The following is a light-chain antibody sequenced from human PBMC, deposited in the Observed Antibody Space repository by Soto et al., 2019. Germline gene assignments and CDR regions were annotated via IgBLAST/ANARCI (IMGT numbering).Light chain of an antibody. J-gene: IGLJ2*01. V-gene: IGLV2-14*01. CDR2: DVS. Sequence: QSVLTQPASVSGSPGQSITFSGTGTSNDIGGYNYVSWYQQHPGKAPKLMIFDVSNRPSGVSYRFSGSKSGNTASLTISGLQAEDEADYYCSSYTSSSTLLFGGGTKVTVL. CDR3: SSYTSSSTLL. CDR1: SNDIGGYNY.